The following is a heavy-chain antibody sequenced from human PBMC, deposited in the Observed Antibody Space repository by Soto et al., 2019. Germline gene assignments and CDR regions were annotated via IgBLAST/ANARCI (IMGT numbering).Heavy chain of an antibody. CDR3: GGWPSGH. J-gene: IGHJ4*02. Sequence: EVQLVESGGALVKPEGSLRLSCVGSGFIFRNAWMTWVRQAPGKGLEWVGRIKRNSDGGTTDYAAPVKGRFTISRDDSKNTLYLQMSSLNTEDTAVYYWGGWPSGHWGQGTLVTVSS. CDR2: IKRNSDGGTT. CDR1: GFIFRNAW. D-gene: IGHD3-10*01. V-gene: IGHV3-15*02.